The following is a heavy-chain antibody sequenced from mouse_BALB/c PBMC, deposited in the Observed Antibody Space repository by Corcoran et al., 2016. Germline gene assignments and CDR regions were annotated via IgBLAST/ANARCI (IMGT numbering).Heavy chain of an antibody. CDR1: GYSITSGYY. CDR3: ARYYGYDYAMDY. D-gene: IGHD1-2*01. Sequence: DVQLQESGPGLVKPSQSLSLTCSVTGYSITSGYYWNWIRQFPGNKLEWVGYISYDGSNNYNPSLKNRISITRDTSKNQFFLKLNSVTTEDTATYYCARYYGYDYAMDYWGQGTSVTVSS. CDR2: ISYDGSN. J-gene: IGHJ4*01. V-gene: IGHV3-6*02.